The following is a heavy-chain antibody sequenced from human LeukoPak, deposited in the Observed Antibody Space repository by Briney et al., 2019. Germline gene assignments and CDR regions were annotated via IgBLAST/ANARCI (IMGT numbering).Heavy chain of an antibody. CDR2: MYYSGST. CDR3: ARPYYYDSRIDP. Sequence: SETLSLTCTVSGGSISSGDYYWSWIRQPPGKGLEWIAYMYYSGSTYYNPSLKSRVTMSADTSKNQLSLKLSSVTAADAAVYYCARPYYYDSRIDPWGQGILVTVSS. D-gene: IGHD3-22*01. CDR1: GGSISSGDYY. V-gene: IGHV4-30-4*01. J-gene: IGHJ5*02.